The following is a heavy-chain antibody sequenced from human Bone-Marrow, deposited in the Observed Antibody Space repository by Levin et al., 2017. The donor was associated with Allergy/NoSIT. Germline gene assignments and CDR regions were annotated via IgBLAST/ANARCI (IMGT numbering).Heavy chain of an antibody. V-gene: IGHV3-30*18. D-gene: IGHD6-19*01. CDR1: GFTFSSYG. Sequence: GGSLRLSCAASGFTFSSYGMHWVRQAPGKGLEWVAVISYDGSNKYYADSVKGRFTISRDNSKNTLYLQMNSLRAEDTAVYYCAKDFPIRAVASLGTWGQGTLVTVSS. J-gene: IGHJ5*02. CDR3: AKDFPIRAVASLGT. CDR2: ISYDGSNK.